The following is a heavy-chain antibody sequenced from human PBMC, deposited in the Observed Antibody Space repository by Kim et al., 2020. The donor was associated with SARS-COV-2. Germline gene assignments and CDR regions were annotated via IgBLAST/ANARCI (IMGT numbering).Heavy chain of an antibody. V-gene: IGHV3-21*01. D-gene: IGHD6-19*01. J-gene: IGHJ4*02. CDR3: ALSGLRWLVLPEREFDY. CDR2: ISSSSSYI. CDR1: GFTFSSYS. Sequence: GGSLRLSCAASGFTFSSYSMNWVRQAPGKGLEWVSSISSSSSYIYYADSVKGRFTISRDNAKNSLYLQMNSLRAEDTAVYYCALSGLRWLVLPEREFDYWGQGTLVTVSS.